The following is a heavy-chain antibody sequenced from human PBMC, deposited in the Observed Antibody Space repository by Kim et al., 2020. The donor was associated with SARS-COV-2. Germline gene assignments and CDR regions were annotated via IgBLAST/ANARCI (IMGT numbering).Heavy chain of an antibody. CDR1: GFTFDDYP. J-gene: IGHJ4*02. V-gene: IGHV3-49*04. Sequence: GGSLRLSCATPGFTFDDYPMSWVRQAPGRGLEWVGFIRSKIYGETTEYAASVKGRFIISRDDSKSIAYLQMNSLKTGDTAVYYCTRVNGGHYSGWSTYYFDHWGQGTLVTVSS. D-gene: IGHD6-19*01. CDR2: IRSKIYGETT. CDR3: TRVNGGHYSGWSTYYFDH.